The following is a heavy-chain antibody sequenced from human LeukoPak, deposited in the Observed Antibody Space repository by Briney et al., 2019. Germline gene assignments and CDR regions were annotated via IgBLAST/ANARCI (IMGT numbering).Heavy chain of an antibody. V-gene: IGHV4-59*08. CDR3: ARGARLAAAGTTPDYYYYYYMDV. D-gene: IGHD6-13*01. Sequence: PSETLSLTCTVSGGSISSYYWSWIRQPPGKGLEWIGYVYYSGSTNYNTSLKSRVTISVDTSKNQFSLKLSSVTAAGTAVYYCARGARLAAAGTTPDYYYYYYMDVWGKGTTVTVSS. J-gene: IGHJ6*03. CDR1: GGSISSYY. CDR2: VYYSGST.